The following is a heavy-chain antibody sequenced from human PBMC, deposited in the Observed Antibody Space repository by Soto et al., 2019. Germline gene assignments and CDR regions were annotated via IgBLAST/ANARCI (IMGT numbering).Heavy chain of an antibody. D-gene: IGHD4-17*01. CDR1: GYSFTSYW. CDR3: ARRSLTTSEEYDYYYGMDV. Sequence: GESLKISCKGSGYSFTSYWISWVRQMPGKGLEWMGRIDPSDSYTNYSPSFQGHVTISADKSISTAYLQWSSLKASDTAMYYCARRSLTTSEEYDYYYGMDVWGKCTTVTVSS. J-gene: IGHJ6*04. CDR2: IDPSDSYT. V-gene: IGHV5-10-1*01.